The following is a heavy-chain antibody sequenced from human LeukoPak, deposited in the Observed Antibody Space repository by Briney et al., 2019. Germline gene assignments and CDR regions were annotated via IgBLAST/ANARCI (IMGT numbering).Heavy chain of an antibody. CDR1: GYTFTGYY. D-gene: IGHD3-9*01. CDR3: ARLYYDILTGYYTYDY. V-gene: IGHV1-2*02. CDR2: INPNSGGT. J-gene: IGHJ4*02. Sequence: ASVKVSCKASGYTFTGYYMHWVRQAPGQGLEWMGWINPNSGGTNYAQKFQGRVTMTRDTSISTAYMELSRLRSDDTAVYYCARLYYDILTGYYTYDYWGQGTLVTVSS.